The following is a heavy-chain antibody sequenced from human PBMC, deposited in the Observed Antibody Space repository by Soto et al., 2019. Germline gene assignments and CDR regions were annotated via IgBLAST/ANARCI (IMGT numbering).Heavy chain of an antibody. CDR1: GGSISSSSYY. Sequence: ASETLSLTCTVSGGSISSSSYYWGWIRQPPGKGLEWIGSIYYSGSTYYNPSLKSRVTISVDTSKNQFSLKLSSVTTADTAVYYCARVYVYGMDVWGQGTTVTVSS. V-gene: IGHV4-39*01. J-gene: IGHJ6*02. CDR2: IYYSGST. D-gene: IGHD2-8*01. CDR3: ARVYVYGMDV.